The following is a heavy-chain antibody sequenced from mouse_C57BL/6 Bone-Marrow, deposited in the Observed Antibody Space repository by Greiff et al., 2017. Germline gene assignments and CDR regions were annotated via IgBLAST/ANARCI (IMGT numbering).Heavy chain of an antibody. CDR3: ARSLITTVVDYFDY. J-gene: IGHJ2*01. V-gene: IGHV7-3*01. D-gene: IGHD1-1*01. CDR1: GFTFTDYY. Sequence: EVKLVESGGGLVQPGGSLSLSCAASGFTFTDYYMSWVRQPPGKALEWLGFIRNKANGYTTEYSASVKGRFTISRDNSQSILYLQMNALRAEDSATYYCARSLITTVVDYFDYWGQGTTLTVSS. CDR2: IRNKANGYTT.